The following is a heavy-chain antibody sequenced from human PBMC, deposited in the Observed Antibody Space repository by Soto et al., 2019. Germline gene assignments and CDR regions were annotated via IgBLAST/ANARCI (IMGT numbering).Heavy chain of an antibody. J-gene: IGHJ6*02. D-gene: IGHD1-26*01. CDR3: ANDPSWQGGGYYYYGMDV. CDR2: ISYDGSNK. CDR1: GFTFSSYG. V-gene: IGHV3-30*18. Sequence: QVQLVESGGGVVQPGRSLRLSCAASGFTFSSYGMHWVRQAPGKGLEWVAVISYDGSNKYYADSVKGRFTISRDNSNNTLQLQMNSLRAEDTAVYYCANDPSWQGGGYYYYGMDVWGQGTMVTVSS.